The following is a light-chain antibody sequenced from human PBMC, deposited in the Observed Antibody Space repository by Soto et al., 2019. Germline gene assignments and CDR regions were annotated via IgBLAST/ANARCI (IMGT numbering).Light chain of an antibody. CDR2: GAS. J-gene: IGKJ1*01. CDR1: QSVSSN. Sequence: EIVMTQSPATLSVSPGQRATLSCRASQSVSSNLAWYQQRPGQAPRLLIYGASTRAAGIPARFSGSGSGTGFTLTISSLQSEDFAVYHCQQYNNWPWTFGQGTKVKIK. CDR3: QQYNNWPWT. V-gene: IGKV3-15*01.